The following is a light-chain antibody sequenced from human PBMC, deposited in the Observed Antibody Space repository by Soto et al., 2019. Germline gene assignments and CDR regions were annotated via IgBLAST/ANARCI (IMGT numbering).Light chain of an antibody. V-gene: IGKV1-5*03. Sequence: DIQMTQSPSTPSGSVGDRVTITCRASQTISSWLAWYQQKPGKAPKLLIYKASTLKSGVPSRFSGSGSGTDFTLTISSLQPEDFATYYCQQLNSYPFAFGPGTKVDIK. CDR2: KAS. J-gene: IGKJ3*01. CDR3: QQLNSYPFA. CDR1: QTISSW.